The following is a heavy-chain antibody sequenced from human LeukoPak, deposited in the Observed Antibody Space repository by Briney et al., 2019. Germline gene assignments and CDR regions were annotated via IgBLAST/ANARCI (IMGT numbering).Heavy chain of an antibody. CDR2: IIPTIGTA. D-gene: IGHD2-2*01. CDR3: ARRLNCSSTSCYDWSGWLDP. V-gene: IGHV1-69*05. Sequence: SVKVSCKASGRTFSSYAISWVRQAPGQGLEWMGGIIPTIGTANYAQKFQGRVTITTDESTSTAYMELSSLRSEDTAVYYCARRLNCSSTSCYDWSGWLDPSGQGTLVTVSS. J-gene: IGHJ5*02. CDR1: GRTFSSYA.